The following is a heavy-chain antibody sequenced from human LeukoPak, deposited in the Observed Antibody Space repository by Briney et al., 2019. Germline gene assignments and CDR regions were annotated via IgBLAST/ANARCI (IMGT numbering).Heavy chain of an antibody. V-gene: IGHV3-7*01. CDR1: GFTFSSYW. CDR2: IKQDGSVE. Sequence: GGSLRLSCAASGFTFSSYWMSWVRQAPGKGLEWVANIKQDGSVEYYMDSVKGRFTISRDNAKNSLYLQMNSLRGEDTAVYYCARAPRPGFWSGYREYWGQGTPVTVSS. D-gene: IGHD3-3*01. J-gene: IGHJ4*02. CDR3: ARAPRPGFWSGYREY.